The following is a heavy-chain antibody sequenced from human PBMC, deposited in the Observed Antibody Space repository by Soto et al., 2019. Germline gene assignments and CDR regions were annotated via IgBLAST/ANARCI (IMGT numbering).Heavy chain of an antibody. CDR2: IIPIFGTA. D-gene: IGHD6-6*01. Sequence: QVQLVQSGAEVKKPGSSVKVSCKASGGTFSSYAISWVRQAPGQGLEWMGGIIPIFGTANYAQKFQGRVTITADESTSTAYMELSSLRSEDTAVYYCARDRMDSSSSNMDYYYYYGMDVWGQGTTVTVSS. V-gene: IGHV1-69*01. J-gene: IGHJ6*02. CDR1: GGTFSSYA. CDR3: ARDRMDSSSSNMDYYYYYGMDV.